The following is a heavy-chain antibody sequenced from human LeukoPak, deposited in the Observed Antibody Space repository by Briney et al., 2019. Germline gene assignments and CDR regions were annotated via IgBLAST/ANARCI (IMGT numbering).Heavy chain of an antibody. V-gene: IGHV1-2*02. CDR3: ARSSAAIRWFDP. J-gene: IGHJ5*02. CDR2: INPNSGGT. D-gene: IGHD2-2*01. Sequence: ASVKVSCKASGYTFTSYYMHWVRQAPRQGLEWMGWINPNSGGTNFAQKFQGRVTMTRDTSISTAYMELSRLRSDDTAVYYCARSSAAIRWFDPWGQGTLVTVSS. CDR1: GYTFTSYY.